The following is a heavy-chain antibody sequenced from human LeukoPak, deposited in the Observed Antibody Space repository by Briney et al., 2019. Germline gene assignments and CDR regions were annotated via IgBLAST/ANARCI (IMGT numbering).Heavy chain of an antibody. CDR1: GFTFSSYG. D-gene: IGHD3-3*02. V-gene: IGHV3-30*18. CDR3: AKGGLRNFGDY. J-gene: IGHJ4*02. Sequence: GGSLRLSCAASGFTFSSYGMHWVRQAPGKGLEWVAVISYDGSNKYYADSVKGRFTISRDNSKNTLYLQMNSLRAEDTAVYYCAKGGLRNFGDYWGQGTPVTVSS. CDR2: ISYDGSNK.